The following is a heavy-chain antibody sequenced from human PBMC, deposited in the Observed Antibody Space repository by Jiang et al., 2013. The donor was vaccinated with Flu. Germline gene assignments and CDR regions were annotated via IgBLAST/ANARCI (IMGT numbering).Heavy chain of an antibody. D-gene: IGHD6-19*01. Sequence: LLKPSETLSLTCTVSGGSISSSSYYWGWIRQPPGKGLEWIGSIYYSGSTYYNPSLKSRVTISVDTSKNQFSLKLSSVTAADTAVYYCARHSRQWLGRYFDYWGQGTLVTVSS. J-gene: IGHJ4*02. CDR2: IYYSGST. CDR3: ARHSRQWLGRYFDY. V-gene: IGHV4-39*01. CDR1: GGSISSSSYY.